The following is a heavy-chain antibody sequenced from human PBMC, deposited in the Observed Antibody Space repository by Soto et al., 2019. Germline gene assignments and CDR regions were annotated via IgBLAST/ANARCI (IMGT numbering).Heavy chain of an antibody. CDR1: GVNFKNAW. CDR2: IKSETDGGTT. J-gene: IGHJ4*02. CDR3: TTEFGFSSGQNDN. Sequence: AGGSLRLSCAASGVNFKNAWMNWVRQAPGKGLEWVGRIKSETDGGTTDYAAPVTGRFSISSDDSKNMLYLQMNNLKIEDTAVYYCTTEFGFSSGQNDNWGQGTLVTVSS. D-gene: IGHD3-22*01. V-gene: IGHV3-15*07.